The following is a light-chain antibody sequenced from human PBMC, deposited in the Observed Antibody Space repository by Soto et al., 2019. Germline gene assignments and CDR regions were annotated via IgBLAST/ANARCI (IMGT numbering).Light chain of an antibody. J-gene: IGKJ1*01. Sequence: DIVLTQSPGTLSLSPGERATLSCRASQSVSSRSLAWYQQKPGQATRLLLYGASSRATGVPDRFSGSGSGTDFTLTISRLEPEDFAVYYCQKYGSSPETFGQGTKVEIK. V-gene: IGKV3-20*01. CDR3: QKYGSSPET. CDR2: GAS. CDR1: QSVSSRS.